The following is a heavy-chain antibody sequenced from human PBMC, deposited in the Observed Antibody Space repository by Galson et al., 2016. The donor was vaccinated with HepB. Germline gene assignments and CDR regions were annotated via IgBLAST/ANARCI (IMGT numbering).Heavy chain of an antibody. Sequence: SVKVSCKASGGSFGIFSLSWVRQAPGQGLEWMGVIIPISGSTTYAQKFQGKVTITADTSTSTSYLELSSLKSEDTALYYCVRDGYCSTNNCYSYYWGQGTLVTVSS. J-gene: IGHJ4*02. D-gene: IGHD2-8*01. CDR2: IIPISGST. CDR3: VRDGYCSTNNCYSYY. CDR1: GGSFGIFS. V-gene: IGHV1-69*06.